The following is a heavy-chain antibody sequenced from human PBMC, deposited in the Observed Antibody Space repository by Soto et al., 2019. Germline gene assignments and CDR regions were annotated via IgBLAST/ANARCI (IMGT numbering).Heavy chain of an antibody. V-gene: IGHV3-11*01. J-gene: IGHJ6*03. CDR1: GFTFSDYY. CDR2: ISSSGSTI. CDR3: ARASTTVTTWYYYMDV. D-gene: IGHD4-4*01. Sequence: GGSLRLSCAASGFTFSDYYMSWIRQAPGKGLEWVSYISSSGSTIYYADSVKGRFTISRDNAKNSLYLQMNSLRAEDTAVYYCARASTTVTTWYYYMDVWGKGTTVTVSS.